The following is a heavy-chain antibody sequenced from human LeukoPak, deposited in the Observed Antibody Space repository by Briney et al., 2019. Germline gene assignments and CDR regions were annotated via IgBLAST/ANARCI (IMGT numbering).Heavy chain of an antibody. CDR3: TYDSSGSYAFDI. D-gene: IGHD3-22*01. Sequence: ASVKVSCKASGYTFTSYYMHWVRQAPGQGLEWMGIINPSGGSTSYAQKFQGRVTITADKSTSTAYTELSSLRSEDTAVYYCTYDSSGSYAFDIWGQGTMVTVSS. CDR2: INPSGGST. CDR1: GYTFTSYY. J-gene: IGHJ3*02. V-gene: IGHV1-46*01.